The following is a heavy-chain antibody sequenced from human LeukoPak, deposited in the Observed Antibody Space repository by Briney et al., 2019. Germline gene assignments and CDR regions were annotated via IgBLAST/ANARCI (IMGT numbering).Heavy chain of an antibody. CDR3: ARDSSARAFGI. CDR1: GGSISPYY. D-gene: IGHD6-19*01. CDR2: IYNSETT. J-gene: IGHJ3*02. Sequence: KSSETLSLTCIVSGGSISPYYWSWIRQPAGKGLQWIGRIYNSETTNYNPSLKSRLTMSVDTSKNQFSLKLSSVTAADTALYYCARDSSARAFGIWGQGTMVTVSS. V-gene: IGHV4-4*07.